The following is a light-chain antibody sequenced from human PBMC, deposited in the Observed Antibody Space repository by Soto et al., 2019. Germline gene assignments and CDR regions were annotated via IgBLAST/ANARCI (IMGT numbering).Light chain of an antibody. J-gene: IGKJ1*01. CDR2: KAS. V-gene: IGKV1-5*03. CDR3: QHYNSYSEA. Sequence: DIQMTQSPSTLSASVVDRVTITCRASQSISSWLAWYQQKPGRATKLLIYKASTLKSGVPSRFSGSGSGTEFTLTTSSLQPDDFATYYCQHYNSYSEAVGQGNKVDIK. CDR1: QSISSW.